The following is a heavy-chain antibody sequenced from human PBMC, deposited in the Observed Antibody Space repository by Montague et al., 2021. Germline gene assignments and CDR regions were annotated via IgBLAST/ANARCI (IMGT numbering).Heavy chain of an antibody. Sequence: SETLSLTCTVSRSLINSDYYWGWIRQPPGKGLEWMGSVSHGGRTYYNSPLNSRVTILVDTSNNHFSLKLSSATAADTAMYYCARERDRYYYMDIWGKGTTITVS. CDR3: ARERDRYYYMDI. J-gene: IGHJ6*03. CDR2: VSHGGRT. CDR1: RSLINSDYY. V-gene: IGHV4-38-2*02.